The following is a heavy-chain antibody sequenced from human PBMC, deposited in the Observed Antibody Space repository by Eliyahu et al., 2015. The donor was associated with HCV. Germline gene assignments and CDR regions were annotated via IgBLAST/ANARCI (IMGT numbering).Heavy chain of an antibody. CDR3: ARQRSRQTGTTGEMDY. CDR2: ISYSGST. Sequence: QLQLQESGPGLVKPSETLSLTCTVSGGSISSSSYSWGWIRQPPGKGLEWIGSISYSGSTYYNPSLKSRVTISVDTSKNQFSLKLSSVTAADTAVYYCARQRSRQTGTTGEMDYWGQGTLVTVSS. CDR1: GGSISSSSYS. J-gene: IGHJ4*02. D-gene: IGHD1-7*01. V-gene: IGHV4-39*01.